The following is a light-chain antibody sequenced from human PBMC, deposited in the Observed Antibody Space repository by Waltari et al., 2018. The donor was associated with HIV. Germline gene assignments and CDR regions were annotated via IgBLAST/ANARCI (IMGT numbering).Light chain of an antibody. J-gene: IGLJ2*01. CDR1: NSNIGSNT. V-gene: IGLV1-44*01. Sequence: QSVLTQPPSASGTPGQRVTISCSGRNSNIGSNTVNWYQQLPGTAPKLLIYGKTQRPSGVPGRFTCSKSGTSASLAIRGIQSEDEADYYCAAWDDSLNGEVVFGGGTKLTVL. CDR3: AAWDDSLNGEVV. CDR2: GKT.